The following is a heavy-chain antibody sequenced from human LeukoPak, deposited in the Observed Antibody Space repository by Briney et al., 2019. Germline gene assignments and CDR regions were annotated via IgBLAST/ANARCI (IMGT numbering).Heavy chain of an antibody. CDR3: ASQGHHGKIVGTTLSYFYMDV. CDR1: GGSFSGYY. CDR2: INHSGST. J-gene: IGHJ6*03. D-gene: IGHD1-26*01. Sequence: SETLSLTCAVYGGSFSGYYWSWVRQPPGKGLEWIGEINHSGSTNYNPSLKSRVTISVDTSKNQFSLKLSSVTAADTAFYYCASQGHHGKIVGTTLSYFYMDVWGKGTTVTVSS. V-gene: IGHV4-34*01.